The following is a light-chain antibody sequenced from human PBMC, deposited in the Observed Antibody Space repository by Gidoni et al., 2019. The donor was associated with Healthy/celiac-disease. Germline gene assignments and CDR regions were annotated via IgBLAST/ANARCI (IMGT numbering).Light chain of an antibody. J-gene: IGKJ5*01. Sequence: DIVMTQSPLSLPVTTGEPASISCTSSQSLLHSNGYNYLDWYLQKPGQSPQLLIYLGSNRASGVPDRFRGSGSGTDFTLKISRVEAEDVGVYYCMQDLQTITFGQGTRLEIK. CDR2: LGS. CDR1: QSLLHSNGYNY. CDR3: MQDLQTIT. V-gene: IGKV2-28*01.